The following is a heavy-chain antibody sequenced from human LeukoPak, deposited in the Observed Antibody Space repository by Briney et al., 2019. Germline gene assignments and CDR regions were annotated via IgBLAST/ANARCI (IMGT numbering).Heavy chain of an antibody. J-gene: IGHJ6*02. D-gene: IGHD3-16*01. CDR1: GFTFSSYG. CDR2: IWYDGSNK. V-gene: IGHV3-33*01. Sequence: GGSLRLSCAASGFTFSSYGMHWVRQAPGKGLEWVAVIWYDGSNKYYADSVKGRFTISRDNSKNTLYLQMNSLRAEDTAVYYCARDSRRGYYYYGMDVWGQGTTVTVSS. CDR3: ARDSRRGYYYYGMDV.